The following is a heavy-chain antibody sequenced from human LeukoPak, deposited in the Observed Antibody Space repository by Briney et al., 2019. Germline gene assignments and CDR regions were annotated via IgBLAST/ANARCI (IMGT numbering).Heavy chain of an antibody. CDR3: AKPHDSSSWLNDAFDI. V-gene: IGHV3-23*01. Sequence: GSLRLSCAASGFTFSSYSMNWVRQAPGKGLEWVSAISGSGGSTYYADSVKGRFTISRDNSKNTLYLQMNSLRAEDTAVYYCAKPHDSSSWLNDAFDIWGQGTMVTVSS. J-gene: IGHJ3*02. D-gene: IGHD6-13*01. CDR1: GFTFSSYS. CDR2: ISGSGGST.